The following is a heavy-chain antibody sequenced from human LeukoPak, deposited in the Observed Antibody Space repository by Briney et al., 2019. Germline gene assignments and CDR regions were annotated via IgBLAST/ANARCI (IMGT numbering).Heavy chain of an antibody. Sequence: PSETLSLTCAVYGGSFSGYYWSWIRQPPGKGLECIGEINHSGSTNYNPSLKSRVTISVDTSKNQLSLKLSSVTAADTAVYYCARAPPRSYYDYVMDVWGQGTTVTVSS. CDR2: INHSGST. V-gene: IGHV4-34*01. CDR1: GGSFSGYY. J-gene: IGHJ6*02. CDR3: ARAPPRSYYDYVMDV.